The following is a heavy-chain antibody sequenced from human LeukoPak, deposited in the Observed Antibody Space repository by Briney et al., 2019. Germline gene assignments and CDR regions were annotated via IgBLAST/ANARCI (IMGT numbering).Heavy chain of an antibody. V-gene: IGHV4-61*01. CDR1: GGSISSGSHS. CDR2: IYYSGST. CDR3: ARLLQLWSNIDY. Sequence: PSQTLSLTCTVSGGSISSGSHSWSWIRQPPGKGLEWIGYIYYSGSTNYNPSLKSRVTISVDTSKNQFSLRLSSVTAADTAVYYCARLLQLWSNIDYWGQGTLVTVSS. J-gene: IGHJ4*02. D-gene: IGHD5-18*01.